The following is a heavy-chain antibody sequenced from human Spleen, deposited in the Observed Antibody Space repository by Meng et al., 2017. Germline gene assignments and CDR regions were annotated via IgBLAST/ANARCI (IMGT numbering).Heavy chain of an antibody. J-gene: IGHJ4*02. V-gene: IGHV4-34*01. CDR2: INQSGST. Sequence: QVQLQQWGAGLLKPSETLSLTCVVSGGSFSDYYWSWIRQPPGKGLEWIGEINQSGSTNYNPSLESRATISVDTSQNNLSLKLSSVTAADSAVYYCARGPTTMAHDFDYWGQGTLVTVSS. CDR1: GGSFSDYY. D-gene: IGHD4-11*01. CDR3: ARGPTTMAHDFDY.